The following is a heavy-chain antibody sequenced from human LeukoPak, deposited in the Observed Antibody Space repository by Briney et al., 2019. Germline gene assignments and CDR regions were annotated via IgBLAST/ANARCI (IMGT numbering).Heavy chain of an antibody. J-gene: IGHJ3*02. CDR2: IYYSGST. CDR3: AAGYCIGGTCYYDGFDI. Sequence: SETLSLTCTVSGGSISSYYWSWIRQPPGKGLEWIGYIYYSGSTRYNPSLKSRVTMSGDMSKNQFSLKLSSVTAADTAVYYCAAGYCIGGTCYYDGFDIWGQGTMVTVSS. D-gene: IGHD2-15*01. V-gene: IGHV4-59*01. CDR1: GGSISSYY.